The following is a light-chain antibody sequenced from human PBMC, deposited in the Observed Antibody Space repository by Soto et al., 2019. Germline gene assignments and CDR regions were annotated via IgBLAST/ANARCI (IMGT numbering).Light chain of an antibody. CDR1: SSDVGGYNY. CDR2: EVS. V-gene: IGLV2-14*01. Sequence: QSVLTQPASVSGSPGQSITISCTGTSSDVGGYNYVSWYQQHPGKAPKLMIYEVSNRPSGVSNRFSGSKSGNTASLTISGRQAEDEADYYFSSYTSSSTPVVFGGGTKGTVL. J-gene: IGLJ2*01. CDR3: SSYTSSSTPVV.